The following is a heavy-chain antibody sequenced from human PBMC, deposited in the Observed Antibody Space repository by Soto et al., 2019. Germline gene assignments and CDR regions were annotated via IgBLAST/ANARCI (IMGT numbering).Heavy chain of an antibody. CDR1: GGSISSSSYY. J-gene: IGHJ6*02. D-gene: IGHD3-10*01. V-gene: IGHV4-39*01. CDR3: ARTVRGVIVEYYYYYGMDV. Sequence: NPSETLSLTCTVSGGSISSSSYYWGWIRQPPGKGLEWIGSIYYSGSTYYNPSLKSRVTISVDTSKNQFSLKLSSVTAADTAVYYFARTVRGVIVEYYYYYGMDVWGQGTTVTVSS. CDR2: IYYSGST.